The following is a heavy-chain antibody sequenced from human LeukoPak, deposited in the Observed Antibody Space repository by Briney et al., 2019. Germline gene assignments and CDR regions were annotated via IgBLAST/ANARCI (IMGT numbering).Heavy chain of an antibody. CDR3: ARYDWNYSGFDY. V-gene: IGHV1-2*02. Sequence: GGSLRLSCAASGFTFSSYAMHWVRQAPGQGLEWMGWINPNSGGTNYAQKFQGRVTMTRDTSISTAYMELSRLRSDDTAVYYCARYDWNYSGFDYWGQGTLVTVSS. CDR1: GFTFSSYA. D-gene: IGHD1-7*01. CDR2: INPNSGGT. J-gene: IGHJ4*02.